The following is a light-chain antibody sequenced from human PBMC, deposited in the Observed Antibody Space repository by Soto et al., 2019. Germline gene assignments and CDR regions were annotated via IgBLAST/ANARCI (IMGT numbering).Light chain of an antibody. J-gene: IGLJ3*02. V-gene: IGLV2-14*01. CDR3: ATWDDTLTTLV. Sequence: QSALTQPASLSGSPGQSITISCTGTSSDIGAYDYVSWFQQHPGKAPKLMISEVNNRPSGVSNRFSGSKSGNTAYLTISGLQVEDEAEYFCATWDDTLTTLVFGRGTKLTVL. CDR2: EVN. CDR1: SSDIGAYDY.